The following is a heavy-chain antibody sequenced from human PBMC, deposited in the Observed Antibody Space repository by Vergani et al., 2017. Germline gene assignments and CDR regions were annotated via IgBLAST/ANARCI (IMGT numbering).Heavy chain of an antibody. CDR3: AKGSGLYYYDSSGYRPTDVDY. D-gene: IGHD3-22*01. V-gene: IGHV3-23*01. J-gene: IGHJ4*02. CDR2: ISGSGGST. Sequence: EVQLLESGGGLVQPGGSLRLSCAASGFTFSSYAMSWVRQAPGKGLEWVSAISGSGGSTYYADSVKGRFTISRDNSKSTLYLQMNSLRAEDTAVYYCAKGSGLYYYDSSGYRPTDVDYWGQGTLVTVSS. CDR1: GFTFSSYA.